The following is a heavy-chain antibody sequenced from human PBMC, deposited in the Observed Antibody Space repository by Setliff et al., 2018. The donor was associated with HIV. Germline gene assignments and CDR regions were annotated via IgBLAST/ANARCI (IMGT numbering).Heavy chain of an antibody. Sequence: SETLSLTCTVSGGSISSENHYLTWIRQPAGKGLEWIGRIYTSGATKYSPSLKSRVTISIDTSKNQFSLNLRSVTAADTAVYYCVKHFWTDYYDWRDTGAFDLWGQGTMVTVSS. CDR2: IYTSGAT. V-gene: IGHV4-61*02. D-gene: IGHD3-22*01. CDR1: GGSISSENHY. J-gene: IGHJ3*01. CDR3: VKHFWTDYYDWRDTGAFDL.